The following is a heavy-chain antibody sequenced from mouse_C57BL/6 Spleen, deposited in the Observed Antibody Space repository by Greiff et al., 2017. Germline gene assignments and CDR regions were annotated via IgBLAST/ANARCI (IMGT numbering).Heavy chain of an antibody. J-gene: IGHJ1*03. CDR2: IDPSDSYT. CDR3: ARQRGNYVYFGG. D-gene: IGHD2-1*01. V-gene: IGHV1-50*01. CDR1: GYTFTSYW. Sequence: QVQLQQSGAELVKPGASVKLSCKASGYTFTSYWMQWVKQRPGQGLEWIGEIDPSDSYTNYNQKFKGKATLTVDTSSSTAYMQLSSLKSEDSAVYYCARQRGNYVYFGGWGTGTTVTVSS.